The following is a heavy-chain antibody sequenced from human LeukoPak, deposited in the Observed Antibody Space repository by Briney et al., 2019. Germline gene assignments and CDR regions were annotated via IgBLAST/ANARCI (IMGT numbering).Heavy chain of an antibody. V-gene: IGHV4-4*07. D-gene: IGHD1-26*01. CDR3: ARDGGGTGRPFDF. Sequence: PSETLSLTCTVSGGSISIYYWNWIRQPAGKGLEWIGRTYNTGSTNYNPSLKSRVTMSVDTSNNRLSLNLSPVTAADTAVYYCARDGGGTGRPFDFWGQGTLVTVSS. CDR2: TYNTGST. CDR1: GGSISIYY. J-gene: IGHJ4*02.